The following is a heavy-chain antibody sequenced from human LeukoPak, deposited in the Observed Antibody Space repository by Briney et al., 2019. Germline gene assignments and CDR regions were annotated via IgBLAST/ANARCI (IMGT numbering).Heavy chain of an antibody. CDR3: ARQRCSSSSCLGTNPFSTIIEYYYYYMDV. V-gene: IGHV1-8*03. CDR2: MNPNSGNT. Sequence: ASVKVSCKASGYTFTSYDINWVRQATGQGLEWMGWMNPNSGNTGYAQKFQGRVTITRNTSISTAYMELSSLRSEDTAVYYCARQRCSSSSCLGTNPFSTIIEYYYYYMDVWGKGTTVTVSS. J-gene: IGHJ6*03. D-gene: IGHD2-2*01. CDR1: GYTFTSYD.